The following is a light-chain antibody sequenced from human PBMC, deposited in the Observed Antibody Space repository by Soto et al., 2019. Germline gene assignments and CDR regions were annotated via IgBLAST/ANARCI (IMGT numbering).Light chain of an antibody. Sequence: QAVVAQSSSASASLGSSVRLTCTLSSGHSTYIIAWHQQQPGKAPRYLMNPEGSGSYNKGSGVPDRFSGSSSGADRYLTISNLQFEDEADYYCETWDTNTRVFGTGTKLTVL. V-gene: IGLV4-60*02. CDR2: PEGSGSY. J-gene: IGLJ1*01. CDR3: ETWDTNTRV. CDR1: SGHSTYI.